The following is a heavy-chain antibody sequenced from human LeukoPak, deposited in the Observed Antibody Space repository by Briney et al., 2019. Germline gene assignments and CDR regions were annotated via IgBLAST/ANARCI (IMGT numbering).Heavy chain of an antibody. CDR2: ISSSSSYI. D-gene: IGHD3-10*01. Sequence: PGGSLRLSCAASGFTFSSYSMNWVRQAPGKGLEWVSSISSSSSYIYYADSVKGRFTISRDNAKNSLYLQMNSLRADDTAVYYCARTLITMVRGAPDYWGQGTLVTVSS. CDR1: GFTFSSYS. J-gene: IGHJ4*02. CDR3: ARTLITMVRGAPDY. V-gene: IGHV3-21*04.